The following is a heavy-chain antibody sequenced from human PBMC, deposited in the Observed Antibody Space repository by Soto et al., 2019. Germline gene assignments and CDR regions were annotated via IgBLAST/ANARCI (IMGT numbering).Heavy chain of an antibody. J-gene: IGHJ4*02. CDR1: GFTFSNYG. CDR3: AKDPFEQSASYPAH. Sequence: PGGSLRLSCAASGFTFSNYGMHWVRQAPDKGLEWVASISYDGNNKYCADSVKGRFTISRDNSKDTLYLQMSSLRPEDTAVYSCAKDPFEQSASYPAHWGLGTLVTVS. V-gene: IGHV3-30*18. CDR2: ISYDGNNK. D-gene: IGHD1-26*01.